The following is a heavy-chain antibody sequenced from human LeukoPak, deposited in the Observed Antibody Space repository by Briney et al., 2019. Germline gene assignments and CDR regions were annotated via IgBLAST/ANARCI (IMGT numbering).Heavy chain of an antibody. V-gene: IGHV3-9*01. J-gene: IGHJ4*02. CDR3: AKAHRQHQLLGDV. D-gene: IGHD2-2*01. CDR1: GFTFDDYA. CDR2: ISWNSGSI. Sequence: GRSLRLSCAASGFTFDDYAMHWVRQAPGKGLEWVSGISWNSGSIGYADSVKGRFTISRDNAKNSLYLQMNSLRAEDTALYYCAKAHRQHQLLGDVWGQGTLVTVSS.